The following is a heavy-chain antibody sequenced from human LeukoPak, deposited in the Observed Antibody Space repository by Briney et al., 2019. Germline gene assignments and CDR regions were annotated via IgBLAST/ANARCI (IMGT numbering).Heavy chain of an antibody. D-gene: IGHD6-19*01. CDR3: ARDPYSSGWPSYYYYGMDV. V-gene: IGHV3-7*01. CDR1: GFTFSSYW. J-gene: IGHJ6*02. CDR2: IKQDGSEK. Sequence: GGSLRLSCAASGFTFSSYWMSWVRQAPGKGLEWVANIKQDGSEKYYVDSVKGRFTISRDNAKNSLYLQMNSLRAEGTAVYYCARDPYSSGWPSYYYYGMDVWGQGTTVTVSS.